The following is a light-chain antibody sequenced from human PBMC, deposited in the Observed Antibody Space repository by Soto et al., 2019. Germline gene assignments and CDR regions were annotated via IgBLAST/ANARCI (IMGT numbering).Light chain of an antibody. CDR2: AAS. CDR3: QQYMSALRT. J-gene: IGKJ1*01. V-gene: IGKV1-27*01. CDR1: QGISNC. Sequence: DIQMTQSPSSLPASVGDRVTITCRASQGISNCLAWYQQKPGKVPKVLIYAASTLQSGVPSRFSGSGSGTDFTLTISSPQPEDAATYYCQQYMSALRTFGQGTKVEIK.